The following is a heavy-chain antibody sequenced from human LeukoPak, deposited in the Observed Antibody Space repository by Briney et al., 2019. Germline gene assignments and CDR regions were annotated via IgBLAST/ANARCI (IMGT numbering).Heavy chain of an antibody. CDR2: IYYSGST. CDR1: GGSISSSSYY. CDR3: ARESIVVVISPDY. J-gene: IGHJ4*02. V-gene: IGHV4-39*02. Sequence: SETLSLTCTVSGGSISSSSYYWGWIRQPPGKGLEWIGSIYYSGSTYYNPSLKSRVTISVDTSKNQFSLKLSSVTAAGTAVYYCARESIVVVISPDYWGQGTLVTVSS. D-gene: IGHD3-22*01.